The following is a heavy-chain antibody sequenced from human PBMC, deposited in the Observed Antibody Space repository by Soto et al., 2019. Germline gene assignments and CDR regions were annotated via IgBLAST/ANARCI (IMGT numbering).Heavy chain of an antibody. V-gene: IGHV3-30-3*01. J-gene: IGHJ6*02. D-gene: IGHD6-19*01. CDR2: ISYDGSNK. CDR3: ARVEAVAGLTHYYYYGMDV. Sequence: GGSLRLSCAASGFTFSSYAVHWVRQAPGKGLEWVAVISYDGSNKYYADSVKGRFTISRDNSKNTLYLQMNSLRAEDTAVYYCARVEAVAGLTHYYYYGMDVWGQGTTVTVSS. CDR1: GFTFSSYA.